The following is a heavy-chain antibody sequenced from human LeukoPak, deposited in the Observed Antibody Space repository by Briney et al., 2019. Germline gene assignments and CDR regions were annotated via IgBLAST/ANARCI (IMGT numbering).Heavy chain of an antibody. V-gene: IGHV4-34*01. CDR2: INHSGST. J-gene: IGHJ4*02. Sequence: SETLSLTCAVYGGSFSGCYWSWIRQPPGKGLEWIGEINHSGSTNYNPSLKSRVTISVDTSKNQFSLKLSSVTAADTAVYYCARGSSNYWGQGTLVTVSS. CDR3: ARGSSNY. CDR1: GGSFSGCY.